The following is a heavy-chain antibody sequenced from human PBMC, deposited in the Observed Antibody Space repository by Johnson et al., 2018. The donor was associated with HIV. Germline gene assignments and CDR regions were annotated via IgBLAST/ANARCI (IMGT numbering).Heavy chain of an antibody. CDR2: INWNGGST. J-gene: IGHJ3*02. D-gene: IGHD3-22*01. CDR3: AKDRTMIVLVTIDAFDI. CDR1: GFTFSNAW. Sequence: VQLVESGGGLVKPGGSLRLPCAASGFTFSNAWMTWVRQAPGKGLEWVSGINWNGGSTYYADAVKGRFTISRDNSKNTLYLQMNSLRAEDTAVYYCAKDRTMIVLVTIDAFDIWGQGTMVTVSS. V-gene: IGHV3-23*04.